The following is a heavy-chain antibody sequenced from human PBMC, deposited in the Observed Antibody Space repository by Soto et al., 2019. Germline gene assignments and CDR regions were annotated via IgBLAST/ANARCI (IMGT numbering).Heavy chain of an antibody. CDR2: ISSTTNYI. CDR1: GFTFTRYS. CDR3: ARESEDLTSNFDY. V-gene: IGHV3-21*06. J-gene: IGHJ4*02. Sequence: GGSLRLSCAASGFTFTRYSMNWVRQAPGKGLEWVSSISSTTNYIYYGDSMKGRFTISRDNAKNSLYLEMNSLRADDTAVYYCARESEDLTSNFDYWGQGTLVTVSS.